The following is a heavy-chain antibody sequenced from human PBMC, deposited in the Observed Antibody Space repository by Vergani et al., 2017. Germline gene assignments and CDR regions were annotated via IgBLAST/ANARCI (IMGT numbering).Heavy chain of an antibody. V-gene: IGHV3-30*02. CDR2: LRYDGSNE. Sequence: QVQLVESGGGVVQPRGSLRLSCAASGFSFSTYGMHWVRQAPGRGLEWVAFLRYDGSNEYYGDAVKGRFIISRDNSKNMLSLEMHSLRPEDTAVYYCANSYCSSLSCYAFYGMEVWGQGTTVTVSS. D-gene: IGHD2-2*01. CDR1: GFSFSTYG. CDR3: ANSYCSSLSCYAFYGMEV. J-gene: IGHJ6*02.